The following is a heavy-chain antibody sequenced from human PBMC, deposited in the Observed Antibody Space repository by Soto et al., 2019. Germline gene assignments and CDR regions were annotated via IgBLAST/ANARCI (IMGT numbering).Heavy chain of an antibody. Sequence: EVLLLESGGGLVQPGGSLRLYCAASGFTFSSYAMTWVRQAPGKGLEWVSTISLSGGSTYYADSVEGRFTISRDNSKNTLFLQMNSLSADDTAVYYCAKDFVRAFDVWGQGTMVTVSS. CDR1: GFTFSSYA. V-gene: IGHV3-23*01. CDR3: AKDFVRAFDV. CDR2: ISLSGGST. J-gene: IGHJ3*01.